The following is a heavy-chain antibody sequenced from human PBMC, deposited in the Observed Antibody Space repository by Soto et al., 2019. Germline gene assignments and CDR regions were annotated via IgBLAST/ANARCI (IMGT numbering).Heavy chain of an antibody. V-gene: IGHV4-4*02. Sequence: SETLSLTCAVSGGSISSSNWWSWVRQPPGKGLEWIGEIYHSGSTNYNPSLKSRVTISVDKSKNQFSLKLSSVTAADTAVYYCARGGFGSGYWYYYYGMDVWGQGTTVTVSS. CDR2: IYHSGST. J-gene: IGHJ6*02. D-gene: IGHD3-22*01. CDR3: ARGGFGSGYWYYYYGMDV. CDR1: GGSISSSNW.